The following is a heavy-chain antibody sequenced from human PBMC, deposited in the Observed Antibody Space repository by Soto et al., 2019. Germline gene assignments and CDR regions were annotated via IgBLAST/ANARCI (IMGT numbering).Heavy chain of an antibody. Sequence: QISLKESGPTLVKPTQTLTLTCIFSGFSLSTSGVGVGWIRQPPGKALEWLAVIYWDGDKRYSPSLKSRLTITKDTSXXQXVXTMTNMDPVDTATYYCAHLPMDYGSGSYRLTDGIDVWGQGTTVTVSS. D-gene: IGHD3-10*01. CDR1: GFSLSTSGVG. CDR2: IYWDGDK. J-gene: IGHJ6*02. V-gene: IGHV2-5*02. CDR3: AHLPMDYGSGSYRLTDGIDV.